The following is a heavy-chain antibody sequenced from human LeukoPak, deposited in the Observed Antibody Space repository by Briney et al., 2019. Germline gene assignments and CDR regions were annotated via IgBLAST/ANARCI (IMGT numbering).Heavy chain of an antibody. J-gene: IGHJ5*02. Sequence: GASVKVSCKASGYTFTSYDINWVRQATGQGLEWMGWMNPNSGNTGYAQKFQGRVTMTRNTSISTAYMELSSLRSEDTAVYYCARAPMVRGVITNWFDPWGQGTLVTVSS. V-gene: IGHV1-8*01. D-gene: IGHD3-10*01. CDR2: MNPNSGNT. CDR3: ARAPMVRGVITNWFDP. CDR1: GYTFTSYD.